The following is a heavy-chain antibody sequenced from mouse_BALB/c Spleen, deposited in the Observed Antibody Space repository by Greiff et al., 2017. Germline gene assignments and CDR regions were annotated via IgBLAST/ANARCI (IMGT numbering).Heavy chain of an antibody. CDR3: ARGTMITTVAMDY. V-gene: IGHV1S137*01. J-gene: IGHJ4*01. Sequence: QVQLQQSGAELVRPGVSVKISCKGSGYTFTDYAMHWVKQSHAKSLEWIGVISTYYGDASYNQKFKGKATMTVDKSSSTAYMELARLTSEDSAIYYCARGTMITTVAMDYWGQGTSVTVSS. D-gene: IGHD2-4*01. CDR2: ISTYYGDA. CDR1: GYTFTDYA.